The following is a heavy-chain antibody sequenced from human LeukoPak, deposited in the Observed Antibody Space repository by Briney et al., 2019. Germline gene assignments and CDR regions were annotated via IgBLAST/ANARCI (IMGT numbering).Heavy chain of an antibody. J-gene: IGHJ6*02. CDR3: ARDGLLYSSGWYIGYYYYGMDV. V-gene: IGHV3-30-3*01. CDR1: GFTFSSYA. D-gene: IGHD6-19*01. CDR2: ISYDGSNK. Sequence: PGGSLRLSCAASGFTFSSYAMHWVRQAPGKGLEWVAVISYDGSNKYYADSVKGRFTISRDNSKNTLYLQMNSLRAEDTAVYYCARDGLLYSSGWYIGYYYYGMDVWGQGTTVTVSS.